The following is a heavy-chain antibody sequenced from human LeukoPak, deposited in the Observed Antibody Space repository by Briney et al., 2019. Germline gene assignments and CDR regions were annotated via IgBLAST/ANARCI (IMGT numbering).Heavy chain of an antibody. J-gene: IGHJ6*03. Sequence: ASVKVSCKASGYTFTSYDINWVRQAIGQGLEWMGWMNPNSGNTGYAQKFQGRVTMTRNTSISTAYMELSSLRSEDTAVYYCARGRLGYSGYDSGVGYYYYYMDVWGKGTTVTISS. V-gene: IGHV1-8*01. CDR3: ARGRLGYSGYDSGVGYYYYYMDV. CDR2: MNPNSGNT. D-gene: IGHD5-12*01. CDR1: GYTFTSYD.